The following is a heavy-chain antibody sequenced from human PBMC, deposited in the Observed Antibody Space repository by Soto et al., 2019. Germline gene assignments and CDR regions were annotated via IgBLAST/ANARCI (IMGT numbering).Heavy chain of an antibody. CDR3: AMTILRFGATTVVDDAFEF. V-gene: IGHV1-3*01. CDR1: GYTFTSYA. Sequence: EASVKVSCTASGYTFTSYAMHWVRQAPGQRLEWMGWINAGNGNTKYSQKFQGRVTITRDTSASTAYMELSSLRSEDTAVYYCAMTILRFGATTVVDDAFEFWGQGTMVTVS. J-gene: IGHJ3*01. D-gene: IGHD1-26*01. CDR2: INAGNGNT.